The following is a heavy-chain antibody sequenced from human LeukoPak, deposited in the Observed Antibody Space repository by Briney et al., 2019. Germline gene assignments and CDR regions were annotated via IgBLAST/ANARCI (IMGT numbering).Heavy chain of an antibody. Sequence: PGGSLRLSCAASGFTFSSYWMSWVRQAPGKGLEWVANIKQDGSEKYYVDSVKGRFTISRDNAKNSLYLQMNSLRAEDTAVYYCARVGIHYDKPFDYWGQGTLVTVSS. J-gene: IGHJ4*02. CDR1: GFTFSSYW. D-gene: IGHD3-16*01. CDR3: ARVGIHYDKPFDY. CDR2: IKQDGSEK. V-gene: IGHV3-7*01.